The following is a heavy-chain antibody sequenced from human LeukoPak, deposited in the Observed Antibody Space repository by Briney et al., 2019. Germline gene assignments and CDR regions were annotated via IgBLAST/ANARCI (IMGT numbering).Heavy chain of an antibody. D-gene: IGHD2-21*02. CDR2: IYYSGST. CDR3: ARHVTSALRIVVVTSDWYFDL. CDR1: GGSISRSSHY. J-gene: IGHJ2*01. Sequence: PSETLSLTCTVSGGSISRSSHYWGWIRQPPGKGLEWIGSIYYSGSTSYNPYLKSRVTESVDTSKNQFSLRLTSVTAADTAVYYCARHVTSALRIVVVTSDWYFDLWGRGTLVTVSS. V-gene: IGHV4-39*01.